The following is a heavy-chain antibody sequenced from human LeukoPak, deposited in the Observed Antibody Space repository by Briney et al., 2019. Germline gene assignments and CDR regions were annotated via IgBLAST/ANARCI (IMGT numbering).Heavy chain of an antibody. CDR2: IYYSGST. Sequence: SETLSLTCTVSGGSISSYYWSWIRQPPGKGLEWIGYIYYSGSTNYNPSLKSRVTISVDTSKNQFSLKLSSVTAADTAVYYCARGGAAWIGYYIYRYYFDYWGQGTLVTVSS. CDR3: ARGGAAWIGYYIYRYYFDY. J-gene: IGHJ4*02. D-gene: IGHD3-3*01. CDR1: GGSISSYY. V-gene: IGHV4-59*01.